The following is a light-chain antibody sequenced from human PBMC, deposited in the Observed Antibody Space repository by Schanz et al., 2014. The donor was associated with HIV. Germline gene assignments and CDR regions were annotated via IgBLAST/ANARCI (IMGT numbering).Light chain of an antibody. CDR1: SNDIGSYNY. Sequence: QSALTQPPSASGSPGQSVTISCIGTSNDIGSYNYVSWYQQHPGKAPKLMIYEVTKRPSGVPDRFSGSKSGTSASLTITGLQAEDEADYYCQTYDSGIRGVVFGGGTKLTVL. J-gene: IGLJ2*01. V-gene: IGLV2-8*01. CDR2: EVT. CDR3: QTYDSGIRGVV.